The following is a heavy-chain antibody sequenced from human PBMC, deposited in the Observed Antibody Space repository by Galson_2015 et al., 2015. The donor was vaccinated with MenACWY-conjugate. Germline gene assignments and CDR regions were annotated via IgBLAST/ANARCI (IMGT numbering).Heavy chain of an antibody. Sequence: SLRLSCAASGFTFSSYSMNWVRQAPGKGLEWVSYISSSSSTIYYADSVKGRFTISRDNAKNSLYLQMNSLRAEDTAVYYCARGDYYDILTGYAGGVDYWGQGTLVTVSS. CDR3: ARGDYYDILTGYAGGVDY. CDR2: ISSSSSTI. CDR1: GFTFSSYS. J-gene: IGHJ4*02. D-gene: IGHD3-9*01. V-gene: IGHV3-48*04.